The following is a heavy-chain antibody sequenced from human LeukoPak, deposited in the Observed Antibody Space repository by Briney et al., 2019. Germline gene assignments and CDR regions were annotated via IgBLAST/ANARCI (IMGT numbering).Heavy chain of an antibody. J-gene: IGHJ4*02. CDR1: GYTLTELS. CDR3: AVVGATDNYFDY. Sequence: ASVKVSCKVSGYTLTELSMHWVRQAPGKGLEWMGGFDLEDGETIYAQKFQGRVTMTEDTSTDTAYMELSSLRSEDTAVYYCAVVGATDNYFDYWGQGPLVTVSS. V-gene: IGHV1-24*01. D-gene: IGHD1-26*01. CDR2: FDLEDGET.